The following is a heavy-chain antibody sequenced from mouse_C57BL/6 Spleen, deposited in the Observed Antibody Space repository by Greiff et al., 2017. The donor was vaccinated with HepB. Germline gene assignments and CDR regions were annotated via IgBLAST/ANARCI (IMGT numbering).Heavy chain of an antibody. D-gene: IGHD4-1*02. CDR3: ARSGNWDGASWFAY. CDR1: GYTFTSYW. Sequence: VQVVESGAELVKPGASVKLSCKASGYTFTSYWMHWVKQRPGQGLEWIGMINPNSGSTNYNEKFKSKATLTVDKSSSTAYMHLSSLSSEDSAVYDCARSGNWDGASWFAYWGQGTLVTVAA. CDR2: INPNSGST. V-gene: IGHV1-64*01. J-gene: IGHJ3*01.